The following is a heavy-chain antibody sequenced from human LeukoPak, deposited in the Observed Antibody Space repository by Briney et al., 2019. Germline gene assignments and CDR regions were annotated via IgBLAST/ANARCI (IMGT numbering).Heavy chain of an antibody. D-gene: IGHD5-18*01. Sequence: KPSETLSLTCTVPGYSISSGYYWGWIRQPPGKGLEWIGSIYHSGSTYYNPSLKSRVTISVDTSKNQFSLKLSSVTAADTAVYYCARVPFTAMVDYWGQGTLVTVSS. CDR2: IYHSGST. V-gene: IGHV4-38-2*02. J-gene: IGHJ4*02. CDR1: GYSISSGYY. CDR3: ARVPFTAMVDY.